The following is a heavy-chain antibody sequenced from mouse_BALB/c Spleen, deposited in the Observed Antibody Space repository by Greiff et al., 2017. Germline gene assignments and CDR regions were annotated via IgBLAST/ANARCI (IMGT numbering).Heavy chain of an antibody. D-gene: IGHD3-1*01. CDR1: GFTFSSYG. Sequence: EVKLMESGGDLVKPGGSLKLSCAASGFTFSSYGMSWVRQTPDKRLEWVATISSGGSYTYYPDSVKGRFTISRDNAKNTLYLQMSSLKSEDTAMYYCARQGSSGYVSAYWGLGTLVTVSA. V-gene: IGHV5-6*01. CDR2: ISSGGSYT. J-gene: IGHJ3*01. CDR3: ARQGSSGYVSAY.